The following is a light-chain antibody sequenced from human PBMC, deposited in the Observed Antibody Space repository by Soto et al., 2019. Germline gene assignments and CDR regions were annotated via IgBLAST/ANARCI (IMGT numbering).Light chain of an antibody. CDR3: QQRSNWPPIT. J-gene: IGKJ4*01. V-gene: IGKV3-11*01. CDR1: QSVSIN. CDR2: DAS. Sequence: EIVMTQSPATLSVSPWERATLSCRASQSVSINLAWYQQKPGQAPRLLIYDASNRPTGIPARFTGSGSGTDFNLTISSLEPEDFAVYYCQQRSNWPPITFGGGTKVDIK.